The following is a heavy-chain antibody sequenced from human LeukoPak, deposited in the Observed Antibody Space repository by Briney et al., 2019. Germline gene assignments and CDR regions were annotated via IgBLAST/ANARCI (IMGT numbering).Heavy chain of an antibody. J-gene: IGHJ4*02. D-gene: IGHD4-17*01. CDR2: ISGSGGST. Sequence: RTGGSLRLSCAASGFTFSSYAMSWVRQAPGKGLEWVSAISGSGGSTYYADSVKGRFTISRNNSKNTLYLQMNSLRAEDTAVYYCAKSIYYGEFDYWGQGTLVTVSS. CDR3: AKSIYYGEFDY. V-gene: IGHV3-23*01. CDR1: GFTFSSYA.